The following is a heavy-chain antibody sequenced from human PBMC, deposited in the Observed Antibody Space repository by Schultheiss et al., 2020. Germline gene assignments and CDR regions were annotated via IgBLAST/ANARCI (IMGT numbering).Heavy chain of an antibody. Sequence: SETLSLTCAVYGGSFSGYYWSWIRQPPGKGLEWIGEINHSGSTNYNPSLKSRVTISVDTSKNQFSLKLSSVTAADTAVYYCARDTSGWYDYWGQGTLVTVSS. V-gene: IGHV4-34*01. CDR3: ARDTSGWYDY. CDR2: INHSGST. D-gene: IGHD6-19*01. J-gene: IGHJ4*02. CDR1: GGSFSGYY.